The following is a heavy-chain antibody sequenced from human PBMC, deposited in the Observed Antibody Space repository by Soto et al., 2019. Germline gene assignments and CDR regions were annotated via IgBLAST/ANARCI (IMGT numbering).Heavy chain of an antibody. CDR1: EFTFIGSW. Sequence: EVQLVESGGGLVQPGGSLRLSCAASEFTFIGSWMKWVRQAPGRGLAWVVTIKQDGSEKYYVDSAKGRFTISRDTAKNSLYLQMNSLRAEDTAVYYCATTGGYWGQGTLVTVSS. D-gene: IGHD3-10*01. V-gene: IGHV3-7*05. CDR2: IKQDGSEK. J-gene: IGHJ4*02. CDR3: ATTGGY.